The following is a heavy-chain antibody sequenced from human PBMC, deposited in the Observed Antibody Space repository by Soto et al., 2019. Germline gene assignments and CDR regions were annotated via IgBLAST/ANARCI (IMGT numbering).Heavy chain of an antibody. J-gene: IGHJ5*02. D-gene: IGHD6-13*01. CDR1: GFTFSSYA. V-gene: IGHV3-23*01. Sequence: LRLSCAASGFTFSSYAMSWVRQAPGKGLEWVSAISGSGGSTYYADSVKGRFTISRDNSKNTLYLQMNSLRAEDTAVYYCAKDWLLVPWFDPWGQGTLVTVSS. CDR2: ISGSGGST. CDR3: AKDWLLVPWFDP.